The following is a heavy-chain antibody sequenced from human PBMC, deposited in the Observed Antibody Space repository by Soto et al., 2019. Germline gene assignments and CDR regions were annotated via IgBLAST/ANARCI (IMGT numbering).Heavy chain of an antibody. D-gene: IGHD3-9*01. Sequence: EVQLVESGGGLVLPGGSLRLSCAASGFTFSTYWMHWVRQAPGEGLVWVSRINPDGRTTSYADSVKGRFTISRDNAENTLYLQMNSLRTEDTAVYYCARVSTGEYWFYPWGQGTLVTVSS. CDR1: GFTFSTYW. CDR3: ARVSTGEYWFYP. CDR2: INPDGRTT. J-gene: IGHJ5*02. V-gene: IGHV3-74*01.